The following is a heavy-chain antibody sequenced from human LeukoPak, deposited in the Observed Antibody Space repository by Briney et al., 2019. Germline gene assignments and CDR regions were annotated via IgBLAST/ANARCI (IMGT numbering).Heavy chain of an antibody. V-gene: IGHV3-23*01. CDR3: ARHRSSWLIDY. D-gene: IGHD6-6*01. J-gene: IGHJ4*02. CDR2: ISGSGGST. Sequence: PGGSLRLSCAASGFTFSSYAMSWVRQAPGKGLEWVSAISGSGGSTYCADSVRGRFTISRDNSKNTLYLQMNSLRAEDTAVYYCARHRSSWLIDYWGQGTLVTVSS. CDR1: GFTFSSYA.